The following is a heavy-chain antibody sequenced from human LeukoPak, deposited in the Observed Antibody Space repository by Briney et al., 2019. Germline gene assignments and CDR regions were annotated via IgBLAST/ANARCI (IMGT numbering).Heavy chain of an antibody. Sequence: GGSLRLSCAASGFTFSSYAMSWVRQAPGKGLEWVSAVSGSGDSTYYADSVKGRFTISRDNSKNTLYLQMNSLRAEDTAVYYCGVDIVVVPGAPNWFDPWGQGTLVTVSS. CDR3: GVDIVVVPGAPNWFDP. V-gene: IGHV3-23*01. D-gene: IGHD2-2*01. CDR2: VSGSGDST. CDR1: GFTFSSYA. J-gene: IGHJ5*02.